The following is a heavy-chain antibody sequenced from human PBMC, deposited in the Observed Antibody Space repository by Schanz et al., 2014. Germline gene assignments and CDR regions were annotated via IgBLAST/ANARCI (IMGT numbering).Heavy chain of an antibody. CDR3: ARGPLGTSP. CDR1: GYTFSDYG. CDR2: IISILGIP. D-gene: IGHD5-12*01. V-gene: IGHV1-69*10. J-gene: IGHJ5*02. Sequence: QVQLVQSGDEVKKPGASVKVSCKTSGYTFSDYGITWVRQAPGQGLEWVGWIISILGIPNYAQKFQGRVTFTADKSTSTAYMELSSLKSEDTAVYYCARGPLGTSPWGQGTLXTVSS.